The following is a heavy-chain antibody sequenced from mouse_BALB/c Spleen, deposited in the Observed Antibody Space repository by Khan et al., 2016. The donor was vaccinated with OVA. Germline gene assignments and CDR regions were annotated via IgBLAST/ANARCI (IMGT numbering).Heavy chain of an antibody. Sequence: VQLQQSGPGLLKPSQSLSLTCTVTGYSITSDYAWNWIRQFPGNKLEWMAYKSYSGSTTYSPSLRSRITLTRDKSTNKFFLQLSSVPTEDTATCFFANGWLLLRYPDYFYYWVQGTSLTVSS. CDR1: GYSITSDYA. CDR2: KSYSGST. CDR3: ANGWLLLRYPDYFYY. D-gene: IGHD1-1*01. J-gene: IGHJ2*02. V-gene: IGHV3-2*02.